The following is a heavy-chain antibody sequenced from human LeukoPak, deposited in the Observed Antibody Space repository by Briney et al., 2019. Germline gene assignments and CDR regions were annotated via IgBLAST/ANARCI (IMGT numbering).Heavy chain of an antibody. J-gene: IGHJ4*02. Sequence: GASVKVSCKASGYTFTGYYMHWVRQAPGQGLEWMGIINLSGGSTTYAQKFQGRVTMTRDTSTSTVYMELSSLRSEDTAVYYCAREIGPRQLHLWASAFDYWGQGTLVTVSS. V-gene: IGHV1-46*01. CDR1: GYTFTGYY. D-gene: IGHD5-18*01. CDR2: INLSGGST. CDR3: AREIGPRQLHLWASAFDY.